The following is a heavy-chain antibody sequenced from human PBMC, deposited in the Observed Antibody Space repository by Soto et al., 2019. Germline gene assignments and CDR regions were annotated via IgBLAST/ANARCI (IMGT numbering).Heavy chain of an antibody. J-gene: IGHJ4*02. Sequence: QVQLQESGPGLVKPSQTLSLICSVSGGSINSVDYYWSWLRQTPGKGLEWIGYTSYFGTTDYMPSLKSLVTMAVDTSKNQFSLKLSSVTAADTAVYYCARVQRDTAMGHFDYWGQGTLVVVSS. V-gene: IGHV4-30-4*01. D-gene: IGHD5-18*01. CDR1: GGSINSVDYY. CDR3: ARVQRDTAMGHFDY. CDR2: TSYFGTT.